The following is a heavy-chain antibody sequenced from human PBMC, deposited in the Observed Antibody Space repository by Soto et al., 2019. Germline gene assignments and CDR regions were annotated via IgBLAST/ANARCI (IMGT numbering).Heavy chain of an antibody. J-gene: IGHJ5*02. V-gene: IGHV3-30*09. D-gene: IGHD6-19*01. CDR1: GFTFSNYA. Sequence: VQLVESGGGVVQPGRSLRLSCAASGFTFSNYAMHWVRQAPGKGLEWVAVISYDVGNKYYADSVKGRFAISRDNSKNTLYLEMNSLGAEDTAVYYCARNSLAVTGTRYNWFDPWGQGTLVTVSS. CDR2: ISYDVGNK. CDR3: ARNSLAVTGTRYNWFDP.